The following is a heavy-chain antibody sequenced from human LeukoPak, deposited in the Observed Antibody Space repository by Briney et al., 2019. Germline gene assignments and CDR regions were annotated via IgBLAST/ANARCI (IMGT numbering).Heavy chain of an antibody. CDR1: EFTFSSYA. CDR3: AKTLGPMATATGDY. J-gene: IGHJ4*02. V-gene: IGHV3-23*01. CDR2: ISGSGGST. D-gene: IGHD1-26*01. Sequence: GGSLRLSCAASEFTFSSYAMSWVRQAPGKGLEWVAAISGSGGSTYYADSVKGRFTISRDNSKNTVYLQMNSLRVEDTAVFYCAKTLGPMATATGDYWGQGILVTVSS.